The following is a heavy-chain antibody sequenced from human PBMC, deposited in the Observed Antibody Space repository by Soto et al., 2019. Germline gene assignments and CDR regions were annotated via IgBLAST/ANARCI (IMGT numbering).Heavy chain of an antibody. CDR2: IYYSGST. V-gene: IGHV4-59*01. Sequence: SETLSLTCTVSGGSISSYYWSWIRQPPGKGLEWIGYIYYSGSTNYNPSLKSRVTISVDTSKNQFSLKLSSVTAADTAVYYCARSSYGSGSYYPPFDYWGQGTLVTVSS. J-gene: IGHJ4*02. CDR1: GGSISSYY. D-gene: IGHD3-10*01. CDR3: ARSSYGSGSYYPPFDY.